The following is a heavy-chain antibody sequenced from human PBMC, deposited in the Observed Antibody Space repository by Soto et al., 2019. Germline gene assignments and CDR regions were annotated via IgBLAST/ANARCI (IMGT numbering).Heavy chain of an antibody. CDR3: VGEAGIAGRPSPFSY. CDR2: IYYSGSP. Sequence: SETLSLTCTVSGGSISSNSYYWGWIRQPPGKGLEWIASIYYSGSPYYNPSLKSRVTISVDTSKNQFSLKLISVTAADTALYYCVGEAGIAGRPSPFSYWGQGTLVTVSS. J-gene: IGHJ4*02. D-gene: IGHD6-13*01. CDR1: GGSISSNSYY. V-gene: IGHV4-39*02.